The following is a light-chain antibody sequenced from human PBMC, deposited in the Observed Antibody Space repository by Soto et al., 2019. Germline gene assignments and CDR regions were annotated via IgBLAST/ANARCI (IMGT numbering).Light chain of an antibody. V-gene: IGLV1-40*01. CDR2: ANN. CDR1: NSNVGGGYD. J-gene: IGLJ2*01. Sequence: QSVLTQPPSVSGAPGQTVTISCTGSNSNVGGGYDVHWYQQLPGSAPKLLIYANNNRPSGVPDRFSGSKSGTSASLAITGLRSEDEAVYYCASWDDRLGAVIFGGGTKVTVL. CDR3: ASWDDRLGAVI.